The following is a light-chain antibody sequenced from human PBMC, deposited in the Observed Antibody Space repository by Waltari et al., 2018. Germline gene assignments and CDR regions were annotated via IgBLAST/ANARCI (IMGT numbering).Light chain of an antibody. Sequence: QSVLTQPPSASGAPGQRVTISCSGTYSNVGNNVVNWYQQVPGTVPKLLIYRNEQRPSGVPDRFSGSKSGSSASLAISGLRSEDEADYFCASWDDSPNGRWVFGGGTKVTVL. J-gene: IGLJ3*02. CDR1: YSNVGNNV. CDR3: ASWDDSPNGRWV. CDR2: RNE. V-gene: IGLV1-44*01.